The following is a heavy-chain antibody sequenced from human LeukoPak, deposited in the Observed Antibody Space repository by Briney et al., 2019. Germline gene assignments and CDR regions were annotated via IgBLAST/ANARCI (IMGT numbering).Heavy chain of an antibody. Sequence: GESLKISCKGSGYSFTSYWISWVRQMPGKGLEWMGRIDPSDSYTNYSPSFQGHVTISADKSISTAYLQWSSLKASDIAMYYCARLVVRGVIEDYYGMDVWGKGTTVTVSS. J-gene: IGHJ6*04. D-gene: IGHD3-10*01. CDR1: GYSFTSYW. V-gene: IGHV5-10-1*01. CDR2: IDPSDSYT. CDR3: ARLVVRGVIEDYYGMDV.